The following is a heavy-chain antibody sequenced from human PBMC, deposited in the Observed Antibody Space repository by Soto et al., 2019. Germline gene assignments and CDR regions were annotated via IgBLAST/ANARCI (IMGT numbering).Heavy chain of an antibody. D-gene: IGHD6-19*01. J-gene: IGHJ4*02. V-gene: IGHV1-8*01. CDR3: ARSTAVGGRSDY. CDR2: MNPNSGNT. Sequence: GASVKVSCKASGYTFTSYDINWVRQATGEGLEWMGWMNPNSGNTGYAQKFQGRVTMTRNTSISTAYMELSSLRSEDTAVYYCARSTAVGGRSDYWGQGTLVTVCS. CDR1: GYTFTSYD.